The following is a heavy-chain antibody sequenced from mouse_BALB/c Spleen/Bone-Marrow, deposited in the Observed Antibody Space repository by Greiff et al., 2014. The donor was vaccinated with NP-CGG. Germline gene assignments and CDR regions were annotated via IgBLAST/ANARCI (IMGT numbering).Heavy chain of an antibody. V-gene: IGHV1-69*02. CDR3: TRSYGSSYEYYFDY. CDR1: GYTFTSYW. J-gene: IGHJ2*01. D-gene: IGHD1-1*01. Sequence: QVHVKQSGAELVRPGASVKLSCKASGYTFTSYWINWVKQRPGQGLEWIGNIYPSDSYTNYNQRFKDKATLTVDKSSSTAYMQLSSPTSEDSAVYYCTRSYGSSYEYYFDYWGHGTTLTVSS. CDR2: IYPSDSYT.